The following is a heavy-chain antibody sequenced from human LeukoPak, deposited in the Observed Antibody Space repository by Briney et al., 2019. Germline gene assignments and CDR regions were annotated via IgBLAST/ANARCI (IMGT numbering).Heavy chain of an antibody. CDR1: GFTFSSYA. D-gene: IGHD4-17*01. CDR2: ISGSGGST. V-gene: IGHV3-23*01. Sequence: GGSLRLSCAASGFTFSSYAMSWVRQAPGKGLEWVSAISGSGGSTYYADSVKGRFTISRDNSKNTLYLQMNSLRAEDTAVYYCANYQQHDYGDYINWFDPWGQGTLVTVSS. J-gene: IGHJ5*02. CDR3: ANYQQHDYGDYINWFDP.